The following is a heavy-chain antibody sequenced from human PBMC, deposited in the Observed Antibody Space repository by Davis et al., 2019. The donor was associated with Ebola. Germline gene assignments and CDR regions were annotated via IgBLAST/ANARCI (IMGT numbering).Heavy chain of an antibody. V-gene: IGHV4-34*01. J-gene: IGHJ6*03. D-gene: IGHD2-2*01. CDR1: GGSFSGYY. CDR2: INHSGST. CDR3: ASSQLGDYYYYMDV. Sequence: PSETLSLTCAVYGGSFSGYYWSWIRQPPGKGLEWIGEINHSGSTNYNPSLKSRVTISVDTSKNQFSLKLSSVTAADTAVYYCASSQLGDYYYYMDVWGKGTTVTVSS.